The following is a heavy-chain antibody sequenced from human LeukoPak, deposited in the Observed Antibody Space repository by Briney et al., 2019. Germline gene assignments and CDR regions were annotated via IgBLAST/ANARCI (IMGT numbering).Heavy chain of an antibody. Sequence: GASVTVSCTASGGTFSSYAISWVRQAPGQGLEWMGGIIPIFGTANYAQKFQGRVTITADESTSTAYMELSSLRSEDTAVYYCARADYYGSGSYYNYFDYWGQGTLVTVSS. D-gene: IGHD3-10*01. CDR1: GGTFSSYA. J-gene: IGHJ4*02. V-gene: IGHV1-69*13. CDR2: IIPIFGTA. CDR3: ARADYYGSGSYYNYFDY.